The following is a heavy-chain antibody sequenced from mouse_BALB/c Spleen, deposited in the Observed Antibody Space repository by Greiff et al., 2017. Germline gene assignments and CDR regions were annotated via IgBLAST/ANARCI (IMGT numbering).Heavy chain of an antibody. J-gene: IGHJ3*01. CDR3: ARNWDDGAWFAY. D-gene: IGHD4-1*01. Sequence: EVQVVESGGGLVQPGGSRKLSCAASGFTFSSFGMHWVRQAPEKGLEWVAYISSGSSTIYYADTVKGRFTISRDNPKNTLFLQMTSLRSEDTAMYYCARNWDDGAWFAYWGQGTLVTVSA. CDR2: ISSGSSTI. V-gene: IGHV5-17*02. CDR1: GFTFSSFG.